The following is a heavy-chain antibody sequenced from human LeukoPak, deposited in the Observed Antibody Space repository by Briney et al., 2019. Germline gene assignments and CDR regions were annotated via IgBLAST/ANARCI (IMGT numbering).Heavy chain of an antibody. Sequence: ASVKVSCKASGYTFINYAINWGRQAPGQRLEWMGWINAGDGNTKYSQKFQGRVTITRDTSASTAYMELSSLRSEDTAVYYCARGPRAAADDYWGQGTLVTVSS. V-gene: IGHV1-3*01. CDR2: INAGDGNT. D-gene: IGHD6-13*01. CDR1: GYTFINYA. CDR3: ARGPRAAADDY. J-gene: IGHJ4*02.